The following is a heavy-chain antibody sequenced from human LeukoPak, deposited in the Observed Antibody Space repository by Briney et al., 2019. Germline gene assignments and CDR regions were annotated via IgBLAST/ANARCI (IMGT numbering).Heavy chain of an antibody. D-gene: IGHD3-3*01. V-gene: IGHV3-74*01. CDR2: IKSYGSRT. CDR1: LFTLRYSW. J-gene: IGHJ3*01. Sequence: GGSLRLACSAPLFTLRYSWVHWVPQAPGKGLGWVSRIKSYGSRTSYADSVNGQFNISRDSAKHTLYLQMNRLTAEDPAGYYCATSVAGYYPPVEGFDLWGQGTMVTISS. CDR3: ATSVAGYYPPVEGFDL.